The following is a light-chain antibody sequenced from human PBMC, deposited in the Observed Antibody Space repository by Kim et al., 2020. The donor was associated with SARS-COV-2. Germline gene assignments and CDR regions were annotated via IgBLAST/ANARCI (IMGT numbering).Light chain of an antibody. CDR1: SSNIGSNY. V-gene: IGLV1-47*01. CDR3: AAWDDSLSGVV. Sequence: GNRVTISGAGSSSNIGSNYVYWYQQLPGTAPKLLIYRNNQRPSGVPDRFSGSKSGTSASLAISGLRSEDEADYYCAAWDDSLSGVVFGGGTQLTVL. CDR2: RNN. J-gene: IGLJ2*01.